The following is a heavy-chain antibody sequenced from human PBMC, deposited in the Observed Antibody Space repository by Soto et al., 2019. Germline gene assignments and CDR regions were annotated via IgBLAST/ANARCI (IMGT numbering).Heavy chain of an antibody. V-gene: IGHV1-8*01. CDR3: ASSVIRDYAFDI. CDR1: GYTFTIYD. J-gene: IGHJ3*02. Sequence: VSVKVSCKASGYTFTIYDINWVRQATGQGLEWMGWMNPNSGNTGYAQKFQGRVTMTRNTSISTAYMELSSLRSEDTAVYYCASSVIRDYAFDIWGQGTMVTVSS. CDR2: MNPNSGNT.